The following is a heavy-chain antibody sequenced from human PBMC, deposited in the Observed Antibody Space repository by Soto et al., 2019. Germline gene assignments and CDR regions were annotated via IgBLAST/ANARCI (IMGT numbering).Heavy chain of an antibody. CDR2: ISGSGGST. J-gene: IGHJ6*02. CDR3: AKDSGRILEWLLTEGNYYYGMDV. Sequence: GVLRHSCAASGFTFSSYAMSWVRQAPGKGLEWVPVISGSGGSTYYADSVKGRFTISRDNSKNTLYLQMNSLRAEDTAVYYCAKDSGRILEWLLTEGNYYYGMDVWGQGTTVTVSS. V-gene: IGHV3-23*01. D-gene: IGHD3-3*01. CDR1: GFTFSSYA.